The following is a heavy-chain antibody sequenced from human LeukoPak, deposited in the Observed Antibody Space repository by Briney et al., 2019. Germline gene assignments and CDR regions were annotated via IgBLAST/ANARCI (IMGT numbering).Heavy chain of an antibody. CDR2: ISSDGSKN. V-gene: IGHV3-30*03. CDR3: ARDTSSWSH. J-gene: IGHJ4*02. CDR1: GFTFSNYG. Sequence: SGGPLRLSCAASGFTFSNYGMHWVRQTPGKGLEWVALISSDGSKNIYADSVKGRFTISRDNSKNTVYLQMNSLRAEDTAVYYCARDTSSWSHWGQGTLVTVSS. D-gene: IGHD6-13*01.